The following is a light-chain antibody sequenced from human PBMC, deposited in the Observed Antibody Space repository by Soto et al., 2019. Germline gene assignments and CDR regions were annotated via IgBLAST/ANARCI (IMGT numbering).Light chain of an antibody. Sequence: DIQMTQSPSSLSASVGDRVTITCRASQSIRTYLNWYQQKPGKAPKLLIFTASTLQSGVPSRSSGSGSGTDFTLTISGLQPEDFETYYCQQSYSTPWTFGQGTKVEI. V-gene: IGKV1-39*01. CDR1: QSIRTY. CDR2: TAS. CDR3: QQSYSTPWT. J-gene: IGKJ1*01.